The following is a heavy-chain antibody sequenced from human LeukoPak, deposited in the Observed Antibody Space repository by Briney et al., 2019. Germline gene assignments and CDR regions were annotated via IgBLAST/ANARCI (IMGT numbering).Heavy chain of an antibody. CDR2: ISYDGSNK. Sequence: GGSLRLSCAASGFTFSSYGMHWVRQAPGKGLEWVTVISYDGSNKYHADSVKGRFTISRDNSKNTLYLQMNSLRAEDTAAYYCAKTTIGYCSSTSCYYSPLDYWGQGTLVTVSS. CDR1: GFTFSSYG. CDR3: AKTTIGYCSSTSCYYSPLDY. J-gene: IGHJ4*02. V-gene: IGHV3-30*18. D-gene: IGHD2-2*03.